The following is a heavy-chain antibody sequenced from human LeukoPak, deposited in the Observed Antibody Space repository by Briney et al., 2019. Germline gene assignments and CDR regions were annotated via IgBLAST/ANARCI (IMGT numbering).Heavy chain of an antibody. CDR3: ARRALTHLVIDY. CDR1: GYTFISYY. V-gene: IGHV1-46*01. Sequence: ASVKVSCKASGYTFISYYMHWVRQAPGQGLEWMGIINPSGGSTSYAQKFQGRVTMTRDTSTSTVYMELSSLRSEDTAVYYCARRALTHLVIDYWGQGTLVTVSS. J-gene: IGHJ4*02. CDR2: INPSGGST. D-gene: IGHD4/OR15-4a*01.